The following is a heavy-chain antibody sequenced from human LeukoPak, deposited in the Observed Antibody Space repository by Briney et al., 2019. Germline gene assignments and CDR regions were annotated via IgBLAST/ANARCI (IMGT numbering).Heavy chain of an antibody. J-gene: IGHJ6*02. Sequence: PGGSLRLSCAASGFTFSSYGMHWVRQAPGKGLEWVAVIWYDGSNKYYADSVKGRFTISRDNSKNTLYLQMNSLRAEDTAVYYCAISSQVWGAMPLYYYYGMDVWGQGTTVTVSS. CDR2: IWYDGSNK. D-gene: IGHD5-18*01. CDR3: AISSQVWGAMPLYYYYGMDV. V-gene: IGHV3-33*01. CDR1: GFTFSSYG.